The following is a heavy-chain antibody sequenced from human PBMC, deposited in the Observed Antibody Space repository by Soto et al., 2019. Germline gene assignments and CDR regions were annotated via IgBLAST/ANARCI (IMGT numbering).Heavy chain of an antibody. Sequence: QVQLVQSGAEVKKPGASVKVSCTASGYTFTSYGISWVRQAPGQGLEWMGWISAYNGNTNYAQKRQGRVTMTTDTSTSTAYMELRSLRSDDTAVYYCSRAISSSWSYYFDYLGQETLVTVSS. D-gene: IGHD6-13*01. CDR2: ISAYNGNT. CDR1: GYTFTSYG. CDR3: SRAISSSWSYYFDY. V-gene: IGHV1-18*01. J-gene: IGHJ4*02.